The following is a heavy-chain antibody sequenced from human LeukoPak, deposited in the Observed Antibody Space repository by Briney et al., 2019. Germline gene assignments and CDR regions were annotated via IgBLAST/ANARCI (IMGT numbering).Heavy chain of an antibody. V-gene: IGHV3-30*04. Sequence: GTSLRLSCAASGFAFSSYAMHWVRQAPGKGLEWLAVVSAHGVDKLYADSVKGRFTISKDTSKNTLSLQMNSLGVGDTGLYYCARPRGYSSTLGAFDTWGHGTMVTVSA. CDR3: ARPRGYSSTLGAFDT. CDR2: VSAHGVDK. D-gene: IGHD2/OR15-2a*01. J-gene: IGHJ3*02. CDR1: GFAFSSYA.